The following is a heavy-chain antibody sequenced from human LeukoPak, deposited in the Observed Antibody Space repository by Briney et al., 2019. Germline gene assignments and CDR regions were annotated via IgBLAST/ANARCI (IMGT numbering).Heavy chain of an antibody. J-gene: IGHJ4*02. D-gene: IGHD3-22*01. CDR1: GGSISSYY. CDR3: ARVLPPSGYYYDSSGGGYFDY. V-gene: IGHV4-4*07. CDR2: IYTSGST. Sequence: PSETLSLTCTVSGGSISSYYWSWIRQPAGKGLEWIGRIYTSGSTNYNPSLKSRVTISVDTSKNQFSLKLSSVTAADTAVYYCARVLPPSGYYYDSSGGGYFDYWGQGTLVTVSS.